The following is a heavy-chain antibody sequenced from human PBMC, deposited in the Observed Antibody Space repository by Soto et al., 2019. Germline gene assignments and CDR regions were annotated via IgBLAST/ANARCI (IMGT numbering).Heavy chain of an antibody. V-gene: IGHV1-69*13. CDR2: IIPMFGTT. D-gene: IGHD3-22*01. Sequence: SVKVSCKASGGAFSISSINCVRQAPGQGLEWMGGIIPMFGTTNYAQKLQGRVTLTADESTSTAYMEMTDLRSEDTAVYYCAEGGGGYDTWGQGTLVTVSS. CDR1: GGAFSISS. CDR3: AEGGGGYDT. J-gene: IGHJ5*02.